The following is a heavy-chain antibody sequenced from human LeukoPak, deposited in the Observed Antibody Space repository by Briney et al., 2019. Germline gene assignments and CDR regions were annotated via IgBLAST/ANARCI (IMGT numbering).Heavy chain of an antibody. J-gene: IGHJ3*02. V-gene: IGHV3-66*01. CDR3: ARGPLLGAFDI. D-gene: IGHD2-15*01. CDR2: IYSGGST. Sequence: PGGSLRLSCAASGFTFSSYSMSWVRQAPGKGLEWVSVIYSGGSTYYADSVKGRFTISRDNSKNTLYLQMNSLRAEDTAAYYCARGPLLGAFDIWGQGTMVTVSS. CDR1: GFTFSSYS.